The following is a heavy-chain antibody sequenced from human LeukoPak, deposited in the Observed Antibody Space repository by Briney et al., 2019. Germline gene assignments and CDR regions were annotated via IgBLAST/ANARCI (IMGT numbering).Heavy chain of an antibody. CDR3: ANDYRSGSFHDF. CDR2: ISRRDDYT. CDR1: GFAFSSYA. Sequence: GGSLILSCAASGFAFSSYAMSWVRQPPGKGLEWVSVISRRDDYTYYADSVKGRFTISRDNSKNTLYLQMNTLRAEDTAVYYCANDYRSGSFHDFWGQGTLVTVSS. J-gene: IGHJ4*02. V-gene: IGHV3-23*01. D-gene: IGHD3-10*01.